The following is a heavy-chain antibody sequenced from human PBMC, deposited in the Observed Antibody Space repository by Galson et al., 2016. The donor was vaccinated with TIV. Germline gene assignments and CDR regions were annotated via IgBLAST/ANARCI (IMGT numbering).Heavy chain of an antibody. Sequence: SVKVSCKASGGTFSSNIINWIRQAPGQGLEWMGGIIPHVGIANYAQRLKGRVTITADKSTNTACMELSSLRSEDTAMYYCATFAACGGDCYYFDYWGQGTLVTVSS. D-gene: IGHD2-21*02. CDR3: ATFAACGGDCYYFDY. J-gene: IGHJ4*02. CDR2: IIPHVGIA. CDR1: GGTFSSNI. V-gene: IGHV1-69*10.